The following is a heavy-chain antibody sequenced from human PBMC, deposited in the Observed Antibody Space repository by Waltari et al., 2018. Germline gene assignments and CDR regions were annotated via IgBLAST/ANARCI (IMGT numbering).Heavy chain of an antibody. CDR3: ATYIGASVGTAAFDV. D-gene: IGHD5-12*01. CDR2: VSYSGTT. J-gene: IGHJ3*01. V-gene: IGHV4-39*01. Sequence: QLQLQESGPRMVRPSETLSLICRVSGVSITSNRLSWAWIRQSPGAGLEWIGTVSYSGTTYISPSLKSRVSVSRDTSKNQVSLILGSVTAADMAVYYCATYIGASVGTAAFDVWGQGTMVTVSS. CDR1: GVSITSNRLS.